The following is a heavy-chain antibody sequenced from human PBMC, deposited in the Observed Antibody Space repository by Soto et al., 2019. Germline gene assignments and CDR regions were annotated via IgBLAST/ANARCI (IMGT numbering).Heavy chain of an antibody. CDR3: ARGTIVARQHLDY. CDR2: ISIRGGDE. CDR1: GFTFSSYA. V-gene: IGHV3-30*03. J-gene: IGHJ4*02. D-gene: IGHD6-6*01. Sequence: QVQLVESWGGVVQPGKSLRLSCAATGFTFSSYAMHWARQAPGKGLEWVAVISIRGGDEYYAESVRCRFTISRDDSKNTLYLQMDSLRVEDTSVYYCARGTIVARQHLDYWGQGTLVTVSS.